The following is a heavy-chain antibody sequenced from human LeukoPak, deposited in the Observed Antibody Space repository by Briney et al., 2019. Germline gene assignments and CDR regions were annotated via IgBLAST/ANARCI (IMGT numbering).Heavy chain of an antibody. D-gene: IGHD6-19*01. J-gene: IGHJ4*02. CDR2: INAGNGNT. V-gene: IGHV1-3*01. Sequence: ASVKVSCKASGYTFTGYYMHWVRQAPGQRLEWMGWINAGNGNTKYSQKFQGRVTITRDTSASTAYMELSSLRSEDTAVYYCARAGYSSGWFDYWGQGTLVTVSS. CDR3: ARAGYSSGWFDY. CDR1: GYTFTGYY.